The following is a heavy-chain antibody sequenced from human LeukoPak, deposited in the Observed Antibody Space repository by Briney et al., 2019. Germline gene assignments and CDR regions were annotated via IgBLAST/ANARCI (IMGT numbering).Heavy chain of an antibody. CDR3: TRSSWNDVAFDI. J-gene: IGHJ3*02. V-gene: IGHV3-11*01. CDR2: ISSSGSTI. CDR1: GFTFSDYY. D-gene: IGHD1-1*01. Sequence: GGPLRLSCAASGFTFSDYYMSWIRQAPGKGLEWVSYISSSGSTIYYADSVKGRFTISRDNAKNSLYLQMNSLRAEDTAVYYCTRSSWNDVAFDIWGQGTMVTVSS.